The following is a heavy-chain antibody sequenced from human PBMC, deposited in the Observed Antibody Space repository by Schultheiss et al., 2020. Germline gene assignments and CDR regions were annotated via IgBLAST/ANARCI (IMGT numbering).Heavy chain of an antibody. Sequence: GESLKISCAASGFTFTTYWMSWVRQAPGKGLEWVAVISYDGSNKYYADSVKGRFTISRDNSKNTLYLQMGSLRAEDMAVYYCASGSEMATILLDYWGQGTLVTVSS. J-gene: IGHJ4*02. D-gene: IGHD5-24*01. CDR3: ASGSEMATILLDY. V-gene: IGHV3-30*14. CDR2: ISYDGSNK. CDR1: GFTFTTYW.